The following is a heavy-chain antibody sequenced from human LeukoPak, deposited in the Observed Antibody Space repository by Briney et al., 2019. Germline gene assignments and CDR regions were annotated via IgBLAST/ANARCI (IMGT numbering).Heavy chain of an antibody. CDR3: AGHLPYDFWIPEGWFDP. D-gene: IGHD3-3*01. V-gene: IGHV4-39*01. J-gene: IGHJ5*02. CDR1: GGSISSSSYY. CDR2: IYYSGST. Sequence: PSETLSLTCTVSGGSISSSSYYWGWIRQPPGKGLEWIGSIYYSGSTYYNPSLKSRVTISVDTSKNQFSLKLSSVTAADTAVYYCAGHLPYDFWIPEGWFDPWGQGTLVTVSS.